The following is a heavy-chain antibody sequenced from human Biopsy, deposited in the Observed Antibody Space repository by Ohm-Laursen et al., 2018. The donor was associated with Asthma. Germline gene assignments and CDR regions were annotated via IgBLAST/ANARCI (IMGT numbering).Heavy chain of an antibody. CDR3: ARDFYDSSGYLHFDY. D-gene: IGHD3-22*01. CDR2: IWYDGSNK. J-gene: IGHJ4*02. Sequence: SLRPSCSASGFTFSSYGMHWVRQAPGKGLEWVAVIWYDGSNKYYADSVKGRFTISRDNSKNTLYLQMNSLRAEDTAVYYCARDFYDSSGYLHFDYWGQGTLVTVSS. CDR1: GFTFSSYG. V-gene: IGHV3-33*01.